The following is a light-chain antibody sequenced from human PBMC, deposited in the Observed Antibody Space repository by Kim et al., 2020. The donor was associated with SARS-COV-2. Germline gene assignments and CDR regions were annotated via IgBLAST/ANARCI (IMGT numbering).Light chain of an antibody. CDR2: SKN. CDR3: SSRDSSGNRVL. J-gene: IGLJ2*01. V-gene: IGLV3-19*01. Sequence: SSELTQDPVVSVALGQTVRITCHGDSLRTYYASWYQQKAGQAPLLVMYSKNIRPFVIPDRFSGSSSGNTASLTITGAQAEDEADYYCSSRDSSGNRVLFG. CDR1: SLRTYY.